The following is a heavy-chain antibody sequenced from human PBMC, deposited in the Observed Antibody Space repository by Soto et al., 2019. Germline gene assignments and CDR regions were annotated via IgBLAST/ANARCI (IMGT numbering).Heavy chain of an antibody. CDR3: AKGPFRGYDITPRATTFDY. V-gene: IGHV3-23*01. CDR2: ISGSGRST. Sequence: TGGSLRLSCAASRFTFSSYAMSWVRQAPGKGLEWVSSISGSGRSTYYADSVKGRFTISRDNSKNTLYLQMNSLRAEDTAVYYCAKGPFRGYDITPRATTFDYWGQGTLVTVSS. CDR1: RFTFSSYA. D-gene: IGHD5-12*01. J-gene: IGHJ4*02.